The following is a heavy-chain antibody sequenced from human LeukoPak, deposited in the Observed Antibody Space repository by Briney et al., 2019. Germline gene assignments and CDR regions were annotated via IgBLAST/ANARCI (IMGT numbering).Heavy chain of an antibody. CDR2: FDPEDGET. J-gene: IGHJ6*02. V-gene: IGHV1-24*01. CDR3: ARDHFDGCSSTSCYEVNYSYYGMDV. Sequence: ASVKVSCKVSGYTLTELSMHWVRQAPGKGLEWMGGFDPEDGETIYAQKFQGRVTMTEDTSTATAYMELSSMRSEDTAVYYCARDHFDGCSSTSCYEVNYSYYGMDVWGQGTTVTVSS. CDR1: GYTLTELS. D-gene: IGHD2-2*01.